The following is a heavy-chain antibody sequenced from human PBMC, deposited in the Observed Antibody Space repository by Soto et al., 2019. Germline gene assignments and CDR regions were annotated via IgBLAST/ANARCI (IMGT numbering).Heavy chain of an antibody. CDR3: ARGYRRPPTTIFGVVTPDAFDI. J-gene: IGHJ3*02. CDR2: ISSSSSTI. V-gene: IGHV3-48*01. D-gene: IGHD3-3*01. CDR1: GFTLSSYR. Sequence: GGSLRLSCAASGFTLSSYRMNWVRQAPGKGLEWVSYISSSSSTIYYADSVKGRFTISRDNAKNSLYLQMNSLRAEDTAVYYCARGYRRPPTTIFGVVTPDAFDIWGQGTMVTV.